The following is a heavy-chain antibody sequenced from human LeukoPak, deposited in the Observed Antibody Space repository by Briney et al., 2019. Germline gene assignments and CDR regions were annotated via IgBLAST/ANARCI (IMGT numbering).Heavy chain of an antibody. Sequence: SETLSLTCTVSGGSISSSSYYWGWIRQPPGKGLEWIGSIYYSGSTFYNPSLKSRVTISVDTSKNQFSLKLSSVTAADTTVYYCARYHSGYDDYWGQGTLVTVSS. CDR1: GGSISSSSYY. CDR3: ARYHSGYDDY. CDR2: IYYSGST. J-gene: IGHJ4*02. D-gene: IGHD5-12*01. V-gene: IGHV4-39*07.